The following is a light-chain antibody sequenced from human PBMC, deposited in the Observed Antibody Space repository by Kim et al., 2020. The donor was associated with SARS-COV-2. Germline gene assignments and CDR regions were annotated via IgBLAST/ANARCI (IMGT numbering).Light chain of an antibody. CDR3: QQYNNWPPDT. V-gene: IGKV3-15*01. CDR2: GAS. CDR1: QSVSSN. Sequence: VSPGERATLSCRASQSVSSNLAWYQQKPGQAPRLLIYGASTRATGIPARFSGSGSGTEFTLTISSLQSEDFAVYYCQQYNNWPPDTFGQGTKLEIK. J-gene: IGKJ2*01.